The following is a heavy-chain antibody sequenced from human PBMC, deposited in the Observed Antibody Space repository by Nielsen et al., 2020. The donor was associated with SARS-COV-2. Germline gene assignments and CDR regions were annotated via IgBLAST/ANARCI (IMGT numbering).Heavy chain of an antibody. V-gene: IGHV3-21*01. CDR3: ARSSTLNYYYGMDV. CDR2: ISSSSSYI. Sequence: GESLKISCAASGFTFSSYSMNWVRQAPGKGLEWVSSISSSSSYIYYADSVKGRFTISRDNAKNSLYLQMNSLRAEDTAVYYCARSSTLNYYYGMDVWGQGTTVTVSS. J-gene: IGHJ6*02. CDR1: GFTFSSYS.